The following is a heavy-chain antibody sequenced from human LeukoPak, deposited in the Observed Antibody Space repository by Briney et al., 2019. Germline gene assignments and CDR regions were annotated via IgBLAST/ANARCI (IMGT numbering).Heavy chain of an antibody. V-gene: IGHV1-18*04. CDR3: ARDSYGDYDGDFDY. J-gene: IGHJ4*02. CDR2: ISAYNGNT. CDR1: GYTFTSYY. D-gene: IGHD4-17*01. Sequence: GASVKVSCKASGYTFTSYYMHWVRQAPGQGLEWMGWISAYNGNTNYAQKLQGRVTMTTDTSTSTAYMELRSLRSDDTAVYYCARDSYGDYDGDFDYWGQGTLVTVSS.